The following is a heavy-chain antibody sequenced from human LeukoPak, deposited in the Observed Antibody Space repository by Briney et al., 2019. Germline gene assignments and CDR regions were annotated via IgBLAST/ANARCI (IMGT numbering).Heavy chain of an antibody. V-gene: IGHV3-30-3*01. J-gene: IGHJ6*02. CDR3: ARGQYSSSWYGNYYYYYGMDV. Sequence: GGSLGLSCAASGFTFSSYAMHWVRQAPGKGLEWVAVISYDGSNKYYADSVKGRFTISRDNSKNTLYLQMNSLRAEDTAVYYCARGQYSSSWYGNYYYYYGMDVWGQGTTVTVSS. CDR1: GFTFSSYA. D-gene: IGHD6-13*01. CDR2: ISYDGSNK.